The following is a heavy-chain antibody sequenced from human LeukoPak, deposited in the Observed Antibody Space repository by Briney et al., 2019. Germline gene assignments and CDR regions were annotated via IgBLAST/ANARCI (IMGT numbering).Heavy chain of an antibody. CDR3: ARDEQFLVDY. J-gene: IGHJ4*02. V-gene: IGHV1-18*01. CDR1: GYTYASYG. D-gene: IGHD6-19*01. Sequence: ASVKVSCKASGYTYASYGISWVRQAPGQGLEWMGWISHYNGDTKYAQKFQGRVTMTTDTSTSTDYMKLRSLRSDDTAVYYCARDEQFLVDYWGQGTLVTVSS. CDR2: ISHYNGDT.